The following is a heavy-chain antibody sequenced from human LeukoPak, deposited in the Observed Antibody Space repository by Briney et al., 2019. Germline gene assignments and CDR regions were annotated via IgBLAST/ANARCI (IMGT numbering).Heavy chain of an antibody. V-gene: IGHV1-2*02. D-gene: IGHD2-2*01. Sequence: ASVKVSCKASGYTFTGYYMHWVRQAPGQGLEWMGWINPNSGGTNYAQKFQGRVTMTEDTSTDTAYMELNSLRSDDTAVGYCPTDPGEIVPAAKGPRGDYCYGMDVWGQGTTVTVSS. J-gene: IGHJ6*02. CDR2: INPNSGGT. CDR1: GYTFTGYY. CDR3: PTDPGEIVPAAKGPRGDYCYGMDV.